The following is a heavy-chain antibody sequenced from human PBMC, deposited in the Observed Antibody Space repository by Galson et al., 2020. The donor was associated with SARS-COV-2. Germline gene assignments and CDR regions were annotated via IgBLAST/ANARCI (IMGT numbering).Heavy chain of an antibody. Sequence: GSLRLSCGVSGFTFSKYAMTWVRQAPGRGLEWVASVSPSGGRTYNADSVKGRFTISRDNTQNTLYLQMNSLRAEDTALYYCAKEGISVYFGEFRPYYFDYWGQGTPVTVSS. V-gene: IGHV3-23*01. D-gene: IGHD3-10*01. CDR2: VSPSGGRT. J-gene: IGHJ4*02. CDR1: GFTFSKYA. CDR3: AKEGISVYFGEFRPYYFDY.